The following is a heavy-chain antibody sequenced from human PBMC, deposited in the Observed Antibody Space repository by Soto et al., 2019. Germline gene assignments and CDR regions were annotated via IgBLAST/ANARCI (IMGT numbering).Heavy chain of an antibody. CDR2: ISGNNGVT. J-gene: IGHJ4*02. D-gene: IGHD5-12*01. Sequence: QVQLVQSGPEVKKPEASVKVSCKASGYTFTSSGISWVRQAPGQGPEWMGWISGNNGVTNYAQNFQGRVTLTIDSSTTTAYMEVRSLSSADTAIYYCARDDGGYGTFDYWGQGTLVTVSS. V-gene: IGHV1-18*04. CDR3: ARDDGGYGTFDY. CDR1: GYTFTSSG.